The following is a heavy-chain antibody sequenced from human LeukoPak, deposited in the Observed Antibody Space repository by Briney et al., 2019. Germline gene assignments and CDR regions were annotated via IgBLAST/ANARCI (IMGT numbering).Heavy chain of an antibody. CDR1: GFTFSDAW. D-gene: IGHD3-3*01. CDR3: ARYYDFWSGYFVMDV. J-gene: IGHJ6*03. Sequence: GGSLRLSCAASGFTFSDAWMIWVRQAPGKGLEWVSSISSSSSYIYYADSVKGRFTISRDNAKNSLYLQMNSLRAEDTAVYYCARYYDFWSGYFVMDVWGKGTTVTVSS. V-gene: IGHV3-21*01. CDR2: ISSSSSYI.